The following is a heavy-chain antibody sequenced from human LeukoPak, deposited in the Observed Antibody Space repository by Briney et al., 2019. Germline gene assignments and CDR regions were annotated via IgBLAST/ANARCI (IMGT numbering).Heavy chain of an antibody. Sequence: ASVKVSCKASGYTFTGYYMHWVRQSPGQGLEWMGWINPNSGGTNYAQKFQGRVTMTRDTSISTAYMELSRLRSDDTAVYYCARYIAAAGTIDYWGQGTLVTVSS. CDR1: GYTFTGYY. CDR2: INPNSGGT. J-gene: IGHJ4*02. CDR3: ARYIAAAGTIDY. D-gene: IGHD6-13*01. V-gene: IGHV1-2*02.